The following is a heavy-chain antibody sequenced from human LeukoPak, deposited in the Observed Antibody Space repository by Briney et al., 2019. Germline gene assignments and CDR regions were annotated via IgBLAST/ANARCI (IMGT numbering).Heavy chain of an antibody. CDR1: GFTFSNAW. CDR2: IKSKTDGGTT. D-gene: IGHD3-22*01. CDR3: TTPDYYDSSGYNQGLWGGDYYMDV. J-gene: IGHJ6*03. Sequence: GGSLRLSCAASGFTFSNAWMSWVRQAPGKGLEWVGRIKSKTDGGTTDYAAPVKGRFTISRDDSKNTLYLQMNSLKTEDTAVYYCTTPDYYDSSGYNQGLWGGDYYMDVWGKGTTVTVSS. V-gene: IGHV3-15*01.